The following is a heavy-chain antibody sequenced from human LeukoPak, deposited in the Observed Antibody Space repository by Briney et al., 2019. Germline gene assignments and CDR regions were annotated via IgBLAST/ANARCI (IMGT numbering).Heavy chain of an antibody. CDR3: ARDGGQTMEYYFDY. CDR2: INPNSGGT. Sequence: ASVKVSCKASGYTFTGYYMHWVRQAPGQGLEWMGWINPNSGGTNYAQKFQGRVTMTRDTSISTAYMELSRLRFDDTAVYYCARDGGQTMEYYFDYWGQGTLVTVSS. D-gene: IGHD4/OR15-4a*01. CDR1: GYTFTGYY. J-gene: IGHJ4*02. V-gene: IGHV1-2*02.